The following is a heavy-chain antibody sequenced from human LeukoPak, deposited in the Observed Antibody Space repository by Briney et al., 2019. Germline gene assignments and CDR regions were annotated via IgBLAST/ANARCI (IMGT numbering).Heavy chain of an antibody. J-gene: IGHJ4*02. V-gene: IGHV3-74*01. CDR3: VRDSGGPDY. CDR1: GFTFSNHW. CDR2: ISNDGSSS. D-gene: IGHD2-15*01. Sequence: GGSLRLSCVASGFTFSNHWMHWVRQAPGKGLVWVSDISNDGSSSSYADSVKGRFTISRDNAKNTLYLQMSSLRVEDTAMYYCVRDSGGPDYWGQGTLVTVSS.